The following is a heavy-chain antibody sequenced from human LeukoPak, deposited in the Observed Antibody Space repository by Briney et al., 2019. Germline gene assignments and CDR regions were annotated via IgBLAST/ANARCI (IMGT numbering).Heavy chain of an antibody. J-gene: IGHJ4*02. V-gene: IGHV3-23*01. D-gene: IGHD2-15*01. CDR1: GFTFSSYD. CDR2: ISGSGDSA. Sequence: GGSLRLSCAASGFTFSSYDMNWVRQAPGKGLEWVSVISGSGDSANYADSVKGRFTISRDNSKNTLYLQMNSLRAEDTAIYYCAKGIGYCSGGSCYFDYWGQGTLVTVSS. CDR3: AKGIGYCSGGSCYFDY.